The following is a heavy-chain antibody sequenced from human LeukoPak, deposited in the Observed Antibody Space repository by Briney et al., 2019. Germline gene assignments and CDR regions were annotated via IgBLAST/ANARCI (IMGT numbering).Heavy chain of an antibody. CDR1: GFIFSNFE. D-gene: IGHD4/OR15-4a*01. V-gene: IGHV3-48*03. Sequence: GGSLRLSCAASGFIFSNFEMSWVRQAPGKGLDWVSYISSSGRAVYYADSVKGRFTISRDNAKNSLYLQMNSLRAEDTAVYYCARDGAEYDAFDTWGQGTLVTVSS. CDR3: ARDGAEYDAFDT. CDR2: ISSSGRAV. J-gene: IGHJ4*02.